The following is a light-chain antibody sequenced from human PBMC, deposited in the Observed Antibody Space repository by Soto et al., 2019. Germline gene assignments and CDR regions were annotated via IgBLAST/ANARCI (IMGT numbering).Light chain of an antibody. CDR3: QQGSNWPRT. V-gene: IGKV3-11*01. Sequence: EIVLTQSPATLSLSPGERATLSCRASQSVSSYLAWYQQKPGQAPRLLIYDASNRATGIPARFSGSGSGTDFTLTISSLDPEDFAVYYCQQGSNWPRTFGQGTRWIS. CDR1: QSVSSY. J-gene: IGKJ1*01. CDR2: DAS.